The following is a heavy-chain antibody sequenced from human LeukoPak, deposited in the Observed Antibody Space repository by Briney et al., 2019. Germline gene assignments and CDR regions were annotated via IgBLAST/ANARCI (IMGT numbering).Heavy chain of an antibody. CDR1: GGSISSYY. Sequence: SETLSLTCTVSGGSISSYYWSWIRQPPGKGLEWIGYIYYSGSTNYNPSLKSRVTISVDTSKNQFSLKLSSVTAADTAVYYCAGTIAAAGTGAFDIWSQGTMVTVSS. CDR3: AGTIAAAGTGAFDI. CDR2: IYYSGST. J-gene: IGHJ3*02. V-gene: IGHV4-59*01. D-gene: IGHD6-13*01.